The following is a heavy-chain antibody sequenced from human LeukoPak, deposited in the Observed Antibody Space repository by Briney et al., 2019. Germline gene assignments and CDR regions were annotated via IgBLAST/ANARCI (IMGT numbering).Heavy chain of an antibody. CDR2: ISGSGGST. CDR3: ARGGYSYGYGGSYQVDY. V-gene: IGHV3-23*01. D-gene: IGHD5-18*01. Sequence: PGGSLRLSCAASGFTFSSYAMSWVRQAPGKGLEWVSDISGSGGSTYYADSVKGRFTISRDNSKNTLYLQMNSLRAEDTAVYYCARGGYSYGYGGSYQVDYWGQGTLVTVSS. J-gene: IGHJ4*02. CDR1: GFTFSSYA.